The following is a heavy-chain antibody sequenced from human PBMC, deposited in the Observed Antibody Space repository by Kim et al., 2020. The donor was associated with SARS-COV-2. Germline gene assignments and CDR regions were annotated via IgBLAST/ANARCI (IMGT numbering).Heavy chain of an antibody. Sequence: GGSLRLSCAPSGFNISSYEMDWVRQAPGKGLEWISYISSSGNTIYYADSVKGRFTISRDNAKNSLFLQMNSLRAEDTAVYYCARDSTSWYIKHYQSSGMDVWGQGTTVTVSS. J-gene: IGHJ6*02. CDR1: GFNISSYE. CDR2: ISSSGNTI. V-gene: IGHV3-48*03. CDR3: ARDSTSWYIKHYQSSGMDV. D-gene: IGHD1-20*01.